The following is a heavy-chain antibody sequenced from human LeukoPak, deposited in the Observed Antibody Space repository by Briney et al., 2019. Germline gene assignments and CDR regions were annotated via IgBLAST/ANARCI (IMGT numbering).Heavy chain of an antibody. Sequence: GGSLRLSCAASGFTFSSYAMSWVRHTPGKGLEWVAGITWNRDNIGYGDSVKGRFTISRDNSKNTLYLQMNSLRAEDTAVYYCAKFSVAPDYWGQGTLVTVSS. D-gene: IGHD4-23*01. CDR1: GFTFSSYA. V-gene: IGHV3-23*01. CDR3: AKFSVAPDY. J-gene: IGHJ4*02. CDR2: ITWNRDNI.